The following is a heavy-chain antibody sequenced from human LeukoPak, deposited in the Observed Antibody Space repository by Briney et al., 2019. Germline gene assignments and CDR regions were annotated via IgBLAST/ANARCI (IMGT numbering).Heavy chain of an antibody. CDR1: GGSISSYY. J-gene: IGHJ5*02. D-gene: IGHD3-10*01. V-gene: IGHV4-59*08. CDR3: ASGHYYGSGSYFGWFDP. CDR2: IYFSGSI. Sequence: SETLSLTCTVSGGSISSYYWSWIRQPPGKGLEWIGYIYFSGSINYNPSLKGRVAISVDTSKNQFSLKLSSVTAADTAVYYCASGHYYGSGSYFGWFDPWGQGTLVTVSS.